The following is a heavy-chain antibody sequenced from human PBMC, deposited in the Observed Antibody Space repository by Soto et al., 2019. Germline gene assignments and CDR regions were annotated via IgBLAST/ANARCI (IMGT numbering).Heavy chain of an antibody. CDR1: GVTFNRQD. CDR3: AREEATGARYAFDI. J-gene: IGHJ3*02. Sequence: SVKVSCKASGVTFNRQDMRWVRQAPGQGLEWMGGIIPMFGTPHYAEKFQDRVTITADESTSTAYMELSSLRSEDTAVYYCAREEATGARYAFDIWGQGTMVTVS. D-gene: IGHD1-26*01. V-gene: IGHV1-69*13. CDR2: IIPMFGTP.